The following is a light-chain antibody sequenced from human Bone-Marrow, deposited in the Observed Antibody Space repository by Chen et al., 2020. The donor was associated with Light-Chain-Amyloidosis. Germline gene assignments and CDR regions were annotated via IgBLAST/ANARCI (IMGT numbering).Light chain of an antibody. CDR2: RDT. V-gene: IGLV3-25*03. CDR3: QSADSSGTYEVI. Sequence: SYELTQPPSVSVCPGQTARITCPGDDLPMIYAYWYQHKPGQATVLVIHRDTERPSGISARFSGSSSGTTATLTISGVHAEDEAEYHCQSADSSGTYEVIFGGGTKLTVL. CDR1: DLPMIY. J-gene: IGLJ2*01.